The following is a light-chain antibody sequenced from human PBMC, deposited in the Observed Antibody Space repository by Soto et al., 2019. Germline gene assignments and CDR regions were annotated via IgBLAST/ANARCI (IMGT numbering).Light chain of an antibody. V-gene: IGLV2-23*02. Sequence: QSALTQPASVSGSPGQSITISCTGTSSDVGSFNLVSWYQQHPGKAPKVMVYEVTKRPSGVSDRFSGSKSGNTASLTISGLHVEDEADYYCCSYGGSYVFGPGTKLTVL. CDR2: EVT. CDR3: CSYGGSYV. J-gene: IGLJ1*01. CDR1: SSDVGSFNL.